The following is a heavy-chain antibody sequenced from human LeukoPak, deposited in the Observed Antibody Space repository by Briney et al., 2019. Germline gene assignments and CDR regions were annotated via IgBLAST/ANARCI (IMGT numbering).Heavy chain of an antibody. CDR1: GGSISSSSYY. D-gene: IGHD5-24*01. V-gene: IGHV4-39*07. J-gene: IGHJ4*02. CDR2: IYYSGST. Sequence: SETLSLTCTVSGGSISSSSYYWGWIRQPPGKGLERIGSIYYSGSTYYNPSLKSRVTISVDTSKNQFSLKLSSVTAADTAVYYCARGTMATITEYYFDYWGQGTLVTVSS. CDR3: ARGTMATITEYYFDY.